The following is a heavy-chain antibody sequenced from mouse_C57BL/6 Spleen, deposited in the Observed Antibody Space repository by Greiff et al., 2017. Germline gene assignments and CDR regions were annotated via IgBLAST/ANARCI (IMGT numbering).Heavy chain of an antibody. CDR3: ARTDNSRFAY. CDR1: GYAFSSSW. Sequence: VQLQESGPELVKPGASVKISCKASGYAFSSSWMHWVKQRPGKGLEWIGRIYPGDGDTNYNGKFKGKATLTADKSSSTAYMQLSSLTSEDSAVYFCARTDNSRFAYWGQGTLVTVSA. J-gene: IGHJ3*01. D-gene: IGHD2-5*01. CDR2: IYPGDGDT. V-gene: IGHV1-82*01.